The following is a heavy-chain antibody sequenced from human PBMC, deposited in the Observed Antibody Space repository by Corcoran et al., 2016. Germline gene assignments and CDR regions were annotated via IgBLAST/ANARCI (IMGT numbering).Heavy chain of an antibody. CDR3: ARGYYDFWSGYLERYAFDI. D-gene: IGHD3-3*01. V-gene: IGHV3-33*01. J-gene: IGHJ3*02. Sequence: QVQLVESGGGVVQPGRSLRLSCAASGFTFSSYGMHWVRQAPGKGLEWVAVIWYDGSNKYYEDSVKGRFTISRDNSKTTLYLQMNSLRAEDTAVYYCARGYYDFWSGYLERYAFDIWGQGTMVTVSS. CDR2: IWYDGSNK. CDR1: GFTFSSYG.